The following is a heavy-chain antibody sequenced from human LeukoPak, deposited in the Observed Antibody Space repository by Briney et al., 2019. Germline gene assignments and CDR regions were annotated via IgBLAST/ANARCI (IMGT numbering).Heavy chain of an antibody. J-gene: IGHJ6*02. V-gene: IGHV4-59*11. Sequence: SQTLSLTCTVSVGSISSHYWSWIRHPPAKGLEWIGYIHYSGSTNYNPSLKGQVPISPDNSKNQFALKLSSVTAADTAVYYCARDSYDVLTGYDYYYGMDVWGQGTTVTVSS. CDR1: VGSISSHY. D-gene: IGHD3-9*01. CDR3: ARDSYDVLTGYDYYYGMDV. CDR2: IHYSGST.